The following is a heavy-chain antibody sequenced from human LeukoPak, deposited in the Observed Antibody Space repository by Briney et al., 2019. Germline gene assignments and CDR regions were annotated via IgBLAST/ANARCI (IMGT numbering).Heavy chain of an antibody. D-gene: IGHD5-24*01. CDR2: IYTSGST. CDR1: GGSISSYY. J-gene: IGHJ4*02. Sequence: SETLSLTCAVPGGSISSYYWNWIRQPAGKGLEWIGRIYTSGSTNYNPSLKSRVTMSVDTSKNQFSLKLSSVTAADTAVYYCARSRDGYNEGSFDYWGQGTLVTVSS. V-gene: IGHV4-4*07. CDR3: ARSRDGYNEGSFDY.